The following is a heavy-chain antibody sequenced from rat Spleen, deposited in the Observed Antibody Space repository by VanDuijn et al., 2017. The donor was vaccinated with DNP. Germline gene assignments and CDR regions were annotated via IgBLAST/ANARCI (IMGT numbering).Heavy chain of an antibody. D-gene: IGHD1-2*01. CDR2: ITGGGST. CDR1: GFTFNIYW. J-gene: IGHJ3*01. Sequence: EVQLVESGGDLVQPGRSLKLSCVASGFTFNIYWMTWIRQVPGQGLEWIASITGGGSTFYSDSVKGRFTISRDNAKNTLFLQMNSLRSEDTATYYCARWEAAMDGFTYWGQGTLVTVSS. CDR3: ARWEAAMDGFTY. V-gene: IGHV5-31*01.